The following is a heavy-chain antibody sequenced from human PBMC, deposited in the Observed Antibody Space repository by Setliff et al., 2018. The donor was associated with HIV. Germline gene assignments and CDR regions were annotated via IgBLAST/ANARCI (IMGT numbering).Heavy chain of an antibody. CDR1: GFTFIRYS. V-gene: IGHV3-30*12. CDR2: ISYDGSSK. J-gene: IGHJ6*03. D-gene: IGHD6-19*01. CDR3: ARVQTMAVAGTQYYYMDV. Sequence: PGGSLRLSCAASGFTFIRYSMNWLRQAPGKGLEWVAYISYDGSSKYYADSVKGRFTISRDNAKNSLYLQMNSLRAEDTAVYYCARVQTMAVAGTQYYYMDVWGKGTTVTVSS.